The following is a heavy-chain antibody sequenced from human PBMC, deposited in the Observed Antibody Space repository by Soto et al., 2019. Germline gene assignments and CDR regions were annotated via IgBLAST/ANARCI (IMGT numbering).Heavy chain of an antibody. CDR2: ISYDGSNK. V-gene: IGHV3-30*18. Sequence: GGSLRLSCAASGFTFSSYGMHWVRQAPGKGLEWVAVISYDGSNKYYADSVKGRFTISRDNSKNTLYLQMNSLRAEDTAVYYCAKGIAAAGTWEGDDWFDPWGQGTLVTVSS. D-gene: IGHD6-13*01. CDR3: AKGIAAAGTWEGDDWFDP. CDR1: GFTFSSYG. J-gene: IGHJ5*02.